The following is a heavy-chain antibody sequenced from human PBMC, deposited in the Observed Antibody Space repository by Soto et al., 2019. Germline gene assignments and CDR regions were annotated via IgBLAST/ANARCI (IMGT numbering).Heavy chain of an antibody. J-gene: IGHJ3*02. CDR1: GFTFSSYW. Sequence: GGSLRLSCAASGFTFSSYWMHWVRQAPGKGLVWVSRINSDGSSTSYADSVKGRFTISRDNAKNTLYLQMNSLRAEDTAVYYCARDLNEYSSGWTLGIWGQGTMVTVSS. CDR3: ARDLNEYSSGWTLGI. V-gene: IGHV3-74*01. CDR2: INSDGSST. D-gene: IGHD6-19*01.